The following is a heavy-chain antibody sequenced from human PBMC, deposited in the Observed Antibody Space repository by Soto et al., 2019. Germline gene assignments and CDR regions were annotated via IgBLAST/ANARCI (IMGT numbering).Heavy chain of an antibody. J-gene: IGHJ5*02. CDR1: GESVSSNSAA. V-gene: IGHV6-1*01. D-gene: IGHD3-10*01. CDR2: TYYRSKWYN. Sequence: SQTLSLTCAISGESVSSNSAAWNWIRQSPSRGLEWLGRTYYRSKWYNDYAVSVKSRITINPDTSKNQFSLQLNSVTPEDTAVYYCARDLRFGELSYGWFDPWGQGTLVTVSS. CDR3: ARDLRFGELSYGWFDP.